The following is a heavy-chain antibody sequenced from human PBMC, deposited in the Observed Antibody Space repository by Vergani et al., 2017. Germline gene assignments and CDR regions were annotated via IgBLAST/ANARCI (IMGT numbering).Heavy chain of an antibody. CDR3: ARGFRGLTGYYFRYFDN. Sequence: QVQLQQWGAGLLKPSETLSLTCAVYGGSFSNYFWSWVRQPPGQGREWIGEVNQRGTANYNPSLKSRVTISTDASKNHFSLKLSSVTAADTTVYYCARGFRGLTGYYFRYFDNWGQGALVAVSS. D-gene: IGHD3-22*01. CDR1: GGSFSNYF. J-gene: IGHJ4*02. V-gene: IGHV4-34*01. CDR2: VNQRGTA.